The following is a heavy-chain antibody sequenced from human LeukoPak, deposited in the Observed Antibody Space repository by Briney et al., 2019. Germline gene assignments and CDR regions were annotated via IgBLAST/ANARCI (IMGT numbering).Heavy chain of an antibody. CDR1: GGSISSSNYY. J-gene: IGHJ5*02. CDR2: IYYSGST. CDR3: ARDASIVGATGRPKDWFDP. V-gene: IGHV4-39*07. D-gene: IGHD1-26*01. Sequence: SETLSLTCTVSGGSISSSNYYWGWIRQPPGKGPEWIGSIYYSGSTYYNPSLKSRVTISVDTSKNQFSLKLSSVTAADTAAYYCARDASIVGATGRPKDWFDPWGQGTLVTVSS.